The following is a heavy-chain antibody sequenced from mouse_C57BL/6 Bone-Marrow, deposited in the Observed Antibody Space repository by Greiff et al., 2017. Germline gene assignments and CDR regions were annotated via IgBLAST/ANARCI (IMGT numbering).Heavy chain of an antibody. CDR2: IYPGSGST. CDR3: ARSRTAQAIDYFDY. J-gene: IGHJ2*01. CDR1: GYTFTSYW. Sequence: VQLQQPGAELVKPGASVKMSCKASGYTFTSYWITWVKQRPGQGLEWIGDIYPGSGSTNYNEKFKSKATLTVDTSSSTAYMQLSSLTSEDSAVYYCARSRTAQAIDYFDYWGQGTTLTVSS. D-gene: IGHD3-2*02. V-gene: IGHV1-55*01.